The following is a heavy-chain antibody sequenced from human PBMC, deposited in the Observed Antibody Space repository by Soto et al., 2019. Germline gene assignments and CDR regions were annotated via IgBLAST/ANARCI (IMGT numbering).Heavy chain of an antibody. CDR1: GFTFSDYY. V-gene: IGHV3-11*05. D-gene: IGHD5-12*01. CDR3: ANGKYSRYDYCHAFDI. Sequence: QVQLVESGGGLVKPGGSLRLSCAASGFTFSDYYMSWIRQAPGKGLEWVSYISSSSSYTNYADSVKGRFTISRDNAKNSLYLQMNSLRAEDTAVYYCANGKYSRYDYCHAFDIWGQGTMVTVSS. CDR2: ISSSSSYT. J-gene: IGHJ3*02.